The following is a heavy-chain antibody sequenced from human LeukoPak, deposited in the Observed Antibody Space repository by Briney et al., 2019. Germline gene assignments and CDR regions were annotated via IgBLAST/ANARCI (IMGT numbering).Heavy chain of an antibody. D-gene: IGHD3-22*01. CDR1: GFTFSNAW. CDR2: IKSKTDGGTT. Sequence: PGGSLRLSCAASGFTFSNAWMSWVRQAPGKGLEWVGRIKSKTDGGTTDYAAPVKGRFTISRDDLKNTLYLQMNSLKTEDTAVYYCTTHYYDNSGYRIDYWGQGTLVTVSS. CDR3: TTHYYDNSGYRIDY. J-gene: IGHJ4*02. V-gene: IGHV3-15*01.